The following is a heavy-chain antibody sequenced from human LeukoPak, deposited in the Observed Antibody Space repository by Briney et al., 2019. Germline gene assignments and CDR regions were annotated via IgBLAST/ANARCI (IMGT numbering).Heavy chain of an antibody. CDR3: ARASRYYDFWSGYRFDY. CDR2: INPSGGST. CDR1: GYTFTSYY. J-gene: IGHJ4*02. V-gene: IGHV1-46*01. Sequence: ASVKVSCKASGYTFTSYYMHWVRPAPGQGLEWMGIINPSGGSTSYAQKFQGRVTMTRDTSTSTVYMELSSLRSEDTAVYYCARASRYYDFWSGYRFDYWGQGTLVTVSS. D-gene: IGHD3-3*01.